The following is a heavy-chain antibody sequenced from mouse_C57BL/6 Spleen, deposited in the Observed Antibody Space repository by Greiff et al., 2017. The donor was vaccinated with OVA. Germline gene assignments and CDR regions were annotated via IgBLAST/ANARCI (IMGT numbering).Heavy chain of an antibody. V-gene: IGHV1-75*01. Sequence: VQLQQSGPELVKPGASVKISCKASGYTFTDYYINWVKQRPGQGLEWIGWIFPGSGSTYYNEKFKGKATLPVDKSSSTAYMLLSSLTSEDSAVYFSARSRELGYGYDGAMDYWGQGTSVTVSS. D-gene: IGHD2-2*01. CDR2: IFPGSGST. CDR3: ARSRELGYGYDGAMDY. J-gene: IGHJ4*01. CDR1: GYTFTDYY.